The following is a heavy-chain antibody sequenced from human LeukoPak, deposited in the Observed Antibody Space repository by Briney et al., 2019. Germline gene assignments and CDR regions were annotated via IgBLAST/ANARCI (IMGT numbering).Heavy chain of an antibody. J-gene: IGHJ4*02. CDR2: IYHSGST. Sequence: SETLSLTCAVSGGSISSGGYSWSWIRQPPGKGLEWIGYIYHSGSTYYNPSLKSRVTISVDRSKNQFSLKLSSVTAAETAVYYCASYGDYAGFDYWGQGTLVTVSS. D-gene: IGHD4-17*01. V-gene: IGHV4-30-2*01. CDR1: GGSISSGGYS. CDR3: ASYGDYAGFDY.